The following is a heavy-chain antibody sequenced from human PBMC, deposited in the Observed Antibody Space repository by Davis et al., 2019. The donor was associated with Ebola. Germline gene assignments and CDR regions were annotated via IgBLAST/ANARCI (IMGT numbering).Heavy chain of an antibody. V-gene: IGHV1-3*01. CDR1: GYTFTSYA. J-gene: IGHJ6*02. CDR3: ARGGYSYGYYYYGMDV. D-gene: IGHD5-18*01. Sequence: AASVKVSCKASGYTFTSYAMHWVRQAPGQRLEWMGWINAGNGDTKSSQKFQGRVTITRDTSASTAYMELTSLRSEDTAVYYCARGGYSYGYYYYGMDVWGQGTTVTVSS. CDR2: INAGNGDT.